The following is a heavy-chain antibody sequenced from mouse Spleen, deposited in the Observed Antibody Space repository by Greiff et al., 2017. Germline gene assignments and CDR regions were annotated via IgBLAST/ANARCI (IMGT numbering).Heavy chain of an antibody. CDR3: ARHGGDYAMDY. CDR1: GFSLTSYG. J-gene: IGHJ4*01. Sequence: VKVVESGPGLVAPSQSLSITCTVSGFSLTSYGVSWVRQPPGKGLEWLGVIWGDGSTNYHSALISRLSISKDNSKSQVFLKMNSLQTDDTAMYYCARHGGDYAMDYWGQGTSVTVSS. CDR2: IWGDGST. V-gene: IGHV2-3*01.